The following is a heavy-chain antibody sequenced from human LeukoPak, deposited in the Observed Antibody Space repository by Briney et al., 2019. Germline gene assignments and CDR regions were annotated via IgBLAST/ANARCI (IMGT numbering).Heavy chain of an antibody. CDR3: AKDSIGIEYSSSWYYFDY. J-gene: IGHJ4*02. CDR2: ISGSGGST. CDR1: GFTFSSYA. D-gene: IGHD6-13*01. Sequence: PGGSLRLSCAASGFTFSSYAMSWVRQPPGKGLEWVSAISGSGGSTYYADSVKGRFTISRDNSKNTLYLQMNSLRAEDTAVYYCAKDSIGIEYSSSWYYFDYWGQGTLVTVSS. V-gene: IGHV3-23*01.